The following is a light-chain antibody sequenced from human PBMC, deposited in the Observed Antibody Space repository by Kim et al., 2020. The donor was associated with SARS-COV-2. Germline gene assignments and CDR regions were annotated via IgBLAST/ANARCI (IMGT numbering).Light chain of an antibody. CDR2: GAS. CDR3: QQYNNWPPYT. V-gene: IGKV3-15*01. CDR1: QTVHTN. Sequence: SPGASATLSCRASQTVHTNLAWYQQKPGQAPRLLIHGASTRATGIPARFTGSGSGTDFTLTISSVQSEDFAVYYCQQYNNWPPYTFGQGTKLEI. J-gene: IGKJ2*01.